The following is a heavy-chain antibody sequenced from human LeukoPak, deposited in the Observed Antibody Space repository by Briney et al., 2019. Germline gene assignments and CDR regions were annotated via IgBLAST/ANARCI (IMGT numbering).Heavy chain of an antibody. CDR1: GFTFSSYA. CDR3: AKEGAYCSSTSCSNYGMDV. J-gene: IGHJ6*02. D-gene: IGHD2-2*01. Sequence: GGSLRLSCAASGFTFSSYAMNWVRQAPGKGLEWVSAISGSGGSTYYADSVKGRFTISRDNSKNTLYLQMNSLRAEDTAVYYCAKEGAYCSSTSCSNYGMDVWGQGTTVTVSS. V-gene: IGHV3-23*01. CDR2: ISGSGGST.